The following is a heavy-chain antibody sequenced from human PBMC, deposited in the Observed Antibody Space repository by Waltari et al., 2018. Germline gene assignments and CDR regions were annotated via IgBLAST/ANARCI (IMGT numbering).Heavy chain of an antibody. Sequence: QVQLVQSGAAVKKPGSSVKVSCKTSGGSFTDYTFNWVRQAPGQGLEWMGRIVPLVDIADYTQEFQGRATFTADTSTRTAYMTLRNLRSEDTAVYYCARADYYDSSGLDHWGPGTLVTVSS. CDR1: GGSFTDYT. J-gene: IGHJ4*02. CDR3: ARADYYDSSGLDH. CDR2: IVPLVDIA. V-gene: IGHV1-69*02. D-gene: IGHD3-22*01.